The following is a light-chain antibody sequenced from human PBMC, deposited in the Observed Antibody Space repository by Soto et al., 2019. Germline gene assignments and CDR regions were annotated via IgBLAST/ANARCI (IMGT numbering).Light chain of an antibody. V-gene: IGKV3-15*01. CDR3: QQYNNWPPYT. CDR1: QSVGSG. CDR2: GAS. J-gene: IGKJ2*01. Sequence: EIVLTQSPATLSVSPGERATLSCRASQSVGSGLSWYQQKPDQAPRLLIYGASTRATGIPARFSGSGSGTELTLTISSLQSEDYAVYYCQQYNNWPPYTFGQGTKVDNK.